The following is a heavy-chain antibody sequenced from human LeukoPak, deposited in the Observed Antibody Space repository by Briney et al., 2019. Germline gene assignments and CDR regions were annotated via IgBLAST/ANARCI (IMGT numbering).Heavy chain of an antibody. CDR2: FDPEDGET. Sequence: ASVTVSCTVSGYTLTELSMHWVRQAPGKGLEWMGGFDPEDGETIYAQKFQGRVTMTTDTSTSTAYMELRSLRSDDTAVYYCARDPSRTKYGMDVWGQGTTVTVSS. J-gene: IGHJ6*02. CDR3: ARDPSRTKYGMDV. D-gene: IGHD2-2*01. V-gene: IGHV1-24*01. CDR1: GYTLTELS.